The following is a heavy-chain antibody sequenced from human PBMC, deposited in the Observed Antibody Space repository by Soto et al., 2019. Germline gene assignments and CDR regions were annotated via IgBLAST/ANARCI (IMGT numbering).Heavy chain of an antibody. D-gene: IGHD2-8*01. CDR2: LNTANGDP. J-gene: IGHJ4*02. V-gene: IGHV1-3*04. CDR3: ASYPMYPL. CDR1: GYTFTSYA. Sequence: ASVKVSCKASGYTFTSYAMHWVRQAPGQRLEWMGWLNTANGDPTYSRNFLGRVTFTRDTSASTANMELRSLTAEDTAMYYCASYPMYPLWGQGTLVTVST.